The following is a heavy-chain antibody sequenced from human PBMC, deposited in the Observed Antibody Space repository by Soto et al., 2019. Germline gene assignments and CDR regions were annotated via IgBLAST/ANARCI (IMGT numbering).Heavy chain of an antibody. CDR3: VRRHVAATGIDWLDQ. V-gene: IGHV1-3*01. CDR2: INAANGDT. J-gene: IGHJ6*03. Sequence: SVKVSCKSSGYTFTSYGIHWVRQAPGQRLEWMGWINAANGDTKYSPKFQGRVTITRDTSASTAYMELSSLRSEDTAVYYCVRRHVAATGIDWLDQWGNGT. CDR1: GYTFTSYG. D-gene: IGHD3-9*01.